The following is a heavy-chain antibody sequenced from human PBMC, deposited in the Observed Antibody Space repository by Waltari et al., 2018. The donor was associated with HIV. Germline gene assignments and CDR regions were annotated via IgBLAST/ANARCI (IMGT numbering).Heavy chain of an antibody. Sequence: QVQLQESGPGLVKPSETLSLTCAVADYSIRSGYYWGWLRQPPGKGLEWIGSIYHSGSTYYNPSLKSRVTISVDTSKNQFSLKLSSGTAADTAVYYCARERGGYDILTGYWEVDVWGQGTTVTVSS. CDR1: DYSIRSGYY. J-gene: IGHJ6*02. CDR2: IYHSGST. D-gene: IGHD3-9*01. V-gene: IGHV4-38-2*02. CDR3: ARERGGYDILTGYWEVDV.